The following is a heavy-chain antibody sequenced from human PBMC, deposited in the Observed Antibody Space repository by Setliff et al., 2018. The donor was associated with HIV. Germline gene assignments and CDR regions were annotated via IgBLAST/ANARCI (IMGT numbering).Heavy chain of an antibody. CDR3: AAQDLDLVKYYYMDY. Sequence: SETLSLTCAVYGGSFSGYYWSWIRQPPGKGLEWIGEINDIGSTNYNPSLKSRVTISVDTSKNQFSLKLSSVTAADTAVYYCAAQDLDLVKYYYMDYWGPGALVTVSS. CDR1: GGSFSGYY. D-gene: IGHD2-21*01. J-gene: IGHJ4*02. V-gene: IGHV4-34*01. CDR2: INDIGST.